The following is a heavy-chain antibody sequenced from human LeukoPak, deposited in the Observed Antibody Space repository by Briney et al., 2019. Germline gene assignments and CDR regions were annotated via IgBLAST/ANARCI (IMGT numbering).Heavy chain of an antibody. CDR1: GYTFTSYD. V-gene: IGHV1-8*01. CDR2: MNPNSGNT. CDR3: ARGSAQGYYYYYYGMDV. J-gene: IGHJ6*02. Sequence: ASVKVSCKASGYTFTSYDINWVRQATGQGLEWMGWMNPNSGNTGYAQKFQGRVTMTRNTSISTAYMELSSLRSEDTAVYYCARGSAQGYYYYYYGMDVWGQGTTVTVSS.